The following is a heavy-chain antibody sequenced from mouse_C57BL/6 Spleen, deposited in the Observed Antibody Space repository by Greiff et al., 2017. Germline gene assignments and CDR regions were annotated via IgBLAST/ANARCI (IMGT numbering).Heavy chain of an antibody. CDR1: GFTITDDY. CDR2: IDPENGDT. V-gene: IGHV14-4*01. CDR3: TTYYGSSPWFAY. Sequence: VQLQQSGAELVRPGASVKLSCTASGFTITDDYMHWVKQRPEQGLEWIGWIDPENGDTEYASKFQGKATITAATSSNTAYLQLSSLTSEDTAVYYCTTYYGSSPWFAYWGQGTLVTVSA. D-gene: IGHD1-1*01. J-gene: IGHJ3*01.